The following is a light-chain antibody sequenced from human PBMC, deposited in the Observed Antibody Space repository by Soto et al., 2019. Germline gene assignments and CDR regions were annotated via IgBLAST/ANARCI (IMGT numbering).Light chain of an antibody. Sequence: VMTQSPATLSVSPGERVTLSFRASQSVATNLAWYQQRPGQAPRLLIYGASKRAIGLPARFSGSGSGTEFTLTISSLQSEDFALYYCQQYNDSPRTFGQGTKVDIK. V-gene: IGKV3-15*01. CDR2: GAS. CDR3: QQYNDSPRT. CDR1: QSVATN. J-gene: IGKJ1*01.